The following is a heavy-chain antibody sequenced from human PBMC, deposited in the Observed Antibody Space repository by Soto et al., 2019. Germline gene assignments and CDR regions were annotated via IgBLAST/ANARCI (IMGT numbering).Heavy chain of an antibody. CDR3: ARGSGILTGLLPHYYYGMDV. J-gene: IGHJ6*02. D-gene: IGHD3-9*01. Sequence: GASVKVSCKASGYTFTSYAMRWVRQAPGQRLEWMGLINPGNGNTSYSQKFQGRVTMTRDTSTSTVYMELSSLRSEDTAVYYCARGSGILTGLLPHYYYGMDVWGQGTTVTVSS. CDR1: GYTFTSYA. CDR2: INPGNGNT. V-gene: IGHV1-3*01.